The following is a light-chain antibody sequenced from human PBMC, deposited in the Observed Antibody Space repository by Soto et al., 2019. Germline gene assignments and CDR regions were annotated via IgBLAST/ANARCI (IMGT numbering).Light chain of an antibody. V-gene: IGKV3-20*01. CDR2: GAS. Sequence: ESVLTQSPGTLSLSPGERATLSCRASQSVSSSYLAWYQQKPGQAPRLLIYGASGRATGIPDRFSGSGSGTDFTLTISRLEPEDFAVYYCQQYGSSRGFTFGPGTKVDIK. CDR1: QSVSSSY. CDR3: QQYGSSRGFT. J-gene: IGKJ3*01.